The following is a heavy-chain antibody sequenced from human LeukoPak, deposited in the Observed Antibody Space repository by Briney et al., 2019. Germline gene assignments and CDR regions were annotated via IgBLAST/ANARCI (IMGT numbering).Heavy chain of an antibody. J-gene: IGHJ4*02. CDR2: ISADGGST. Sequence: GGSLRLSCAASGFTFSSCVMNWVRQAPGKGLEWVSTISADGGSTFYTDSVKGRFTISRDNSKKTLYLQMNTLRAEDTAVYYCATDNWGQGTLVTVSS. V-gene: IGHV3-23*01. CDR1: GFTFSSCV. CDR3: ATDN.